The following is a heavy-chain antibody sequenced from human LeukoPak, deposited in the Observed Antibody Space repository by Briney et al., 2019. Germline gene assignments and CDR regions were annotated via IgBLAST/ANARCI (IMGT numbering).Heavy chain of an antibody. CDR2: IYYSGST. CDR1: GGSISSSSYY. CDR3: AREHVDTAVYY. V-gene: IGHV4-39*07. Sequence: PSETLSLTCTVSGGSISSSSYYWGWIRQPPGKGLEWIGSIYYSGSTYYNPSLKSRVTISVDTSKNQFSLKLSSVTAADTAVYYCAREHVDTAVYYWGQGTLVTVSS. J-gene: IGHJ4*02. D-gene: IGHD5-18*01.